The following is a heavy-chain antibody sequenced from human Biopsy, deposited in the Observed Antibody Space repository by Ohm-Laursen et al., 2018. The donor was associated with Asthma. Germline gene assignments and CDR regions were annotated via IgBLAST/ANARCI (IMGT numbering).Heavy chain of an antibody. D-gene: IGHD6-19*01. CDR1: GFTFDDYG. J-gene: IGHJ6*02. CDR3: ARAHSSGWTRGMDV. Sequence: GSLRLSCTASGFTFDDYGMSWVRQAPGKGLDWVSGINWNGGSTGYADSVEGRFTISRDNSQNTLYLQMNSLRVDDTAVYFCARAHSSGWTRGMDVWGQGTTVTVSS. CDR2: INWNGGST. V-gene: IGHV3-20*04.